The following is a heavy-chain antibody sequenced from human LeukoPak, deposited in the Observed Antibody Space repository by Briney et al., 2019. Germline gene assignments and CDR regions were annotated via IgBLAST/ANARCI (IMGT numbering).Heavy chain of an antibody. J-gene: IGHJ4*02. CDR3: ARDGEMATFDY. CDR1: GFTFSSYW. V-gene: IGHV3-7*05. CDR2: IKQDGSEN. D-gene: IGHD5-24*01. Sequence: GGSLRLSCAASGFTFSSYWMSWVRQAPGKGLEWVANIKQDGSENYYVDSVKGRFTISRDNAKNSLYLQMNSLRAEDTAVYYCARDGEMATFDYWGQGTLVTVSS.